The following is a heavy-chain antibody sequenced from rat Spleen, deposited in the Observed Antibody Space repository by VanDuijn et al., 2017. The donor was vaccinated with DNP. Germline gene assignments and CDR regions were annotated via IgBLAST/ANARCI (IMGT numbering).Heavy chain of an antibody. V-gene: IGHV5-25*01. CDR3: ARHVDYGGPLDY. CDR1: GFTFSNYD. CDR2: ISTSGGST. J-gene: IGHJ2*01. D-gene: IGHD1-11*01. Sequence: EVQLVESGGGLVQPGRSLKLSCAASGFTFSNYDMAWVRQAPTKGLEWVAYISTSGGSTYYRDSVKGRFTVSRDNAKSTLYLQMDSLRSEDTATYYCARHVDYGGPLDYWGQGVMVTVSS.